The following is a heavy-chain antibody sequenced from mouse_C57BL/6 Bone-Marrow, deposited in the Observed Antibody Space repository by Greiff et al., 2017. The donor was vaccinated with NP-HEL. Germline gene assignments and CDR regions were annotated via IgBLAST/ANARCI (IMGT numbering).Heavy chain of an antibody. Sequence: VMLVESGPGLVQPSQCLSITCTVSGFSLTSYGVHWVRQSPGKGLEWLGVIWSGGSTDYNAAFISRLSISKDNSKSQVFFKMNSLQADDTAIYYCARIYDGYFYYAMDYWGQGTSVTVSS. V-gene: IGHV2-2*01. CDR1: GFSLTSYG. J-gene: IGHJ4*01. CDR2: IWSGGST. D-gene: IGHD2-3*01. CDR3: ARIYDGYFYYAMDY.